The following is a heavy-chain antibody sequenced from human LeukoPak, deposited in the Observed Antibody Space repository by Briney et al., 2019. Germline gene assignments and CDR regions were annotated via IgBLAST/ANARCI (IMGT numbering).Heavy chain of an antibody. V-gene: IGHV4-39*01. CDR2: IHYSGHP. CDR3: ARHEGVVVAAAPKGFDS. D-gene: IGHD2-15*01. CDR1: GGSIGSSSYY. J-gene: IGHJ4*02. Sequence: SETLSLTCTVSGGSIGSSSYYWGWIRQPPGKGLEWIGSIHYSGHPYYNPSLKSRTTISVDTSKDQFSLRLDSVTATDTAVYYCARHEGVVVAAAPKGFDSWGQGTQVTVSS.